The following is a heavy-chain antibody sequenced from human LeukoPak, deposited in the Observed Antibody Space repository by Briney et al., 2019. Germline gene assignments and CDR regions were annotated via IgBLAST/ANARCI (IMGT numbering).Heavy chain of an antibody. J-gene: IGHJ4*02. Sequence: SETLSLTCTVSGGSISSSSYYWGWIRQPPGKGLEWIGSIYYSGSTYYNPSLKSRVTISVDTSKNQFSLKLSSVTAADTAVYYCARRGWYPSVDYWGQGTLVTVSS. CDR1: GGSISSSSYY. CDR2: IYYSGST. CDR3: ARRGWYPSVDY. D-gene: IGHD6-19*01. V-gene: IGHV4-39*01.